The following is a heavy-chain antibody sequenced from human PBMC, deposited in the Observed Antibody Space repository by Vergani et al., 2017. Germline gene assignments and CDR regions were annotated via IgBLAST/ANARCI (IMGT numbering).Heavy chain of an antibody. CDR3: ARAPFFTMVRGIGRNCLDY. Sequence: QVQLQQWGAGLLKPSETLSLTCAVYGRSFSGYYWSWIRQPPGKGLEWIGEINHSGSTNYNPSLKSRVTISVDTSKIQFSLKLSSVTAADTAVYYCARAPFFTMVRGIGRNCLDYWGQGTLVTVSS. V-gene: IGHV4-34*01. J-gene: IGHJ4*02. CDR1: GRSFSGYY. D-gene: IGHD3-10*01. CDR2: INHSGST.